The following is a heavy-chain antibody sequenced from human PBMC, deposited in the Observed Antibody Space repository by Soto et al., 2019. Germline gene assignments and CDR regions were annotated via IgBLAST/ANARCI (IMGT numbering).Heavy chain of an antibody. J-gene: IGHJ6*02. CDR3: AREIGYSYGYGMDV. D-gene: IGHD5-18*01. CDR2: IYYSGST. V-gene: IGHV4-31*03. Sequence: SETLSLTCTVSGGSISSGGYYWSWIRQHPGKGLEWIGYIYYSGSTYYNPSLKSRVTISVDTSKNQFSLKLSSVTAADTAVYYCAREIGYSYGYGMDVWGQGTTVTVSS. CDR1: GGSISSGGYY.